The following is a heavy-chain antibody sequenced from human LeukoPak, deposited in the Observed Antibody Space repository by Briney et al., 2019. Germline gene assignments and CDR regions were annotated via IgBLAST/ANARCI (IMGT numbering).Heavy chain of an antibody. V-gene: IGHV6-1*01. J-gene: IGHJ5*02. D-gene: IGHD2-2*01. CDR2: TYYRSTWYN. CDR3: ARRPTQYDCFDP. Sequence: SQTLSLTCAISGGSVSSNSVTWNWIRQSPSRGLEWLGRTYYRSTWYNDYAVSVRGRITVNPDTSKNQFSLHLNSVTPEDTAVYYCARRPTQYDCFDPWGQGILVTVSS. CDR1: GGSVSSNSVT.